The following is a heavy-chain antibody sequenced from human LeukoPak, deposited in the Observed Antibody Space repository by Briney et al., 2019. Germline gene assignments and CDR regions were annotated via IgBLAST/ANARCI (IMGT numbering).Heavy chain of an antibody. D-gene: IGHD3-22*01. V-gene: IGHV3-21*01. J-gene: IGHJ4*02. Sequence: GGSLRLSCTASGFTFSGYSMNWIRQAPGKGLEWVSSFGTRSTSIYHAGSVKGRSAISRDNAKNSLYLQMNSLRAEDTALYYCAREVSEGFDFWGQGTLVTVSS. CDR1: GFTFSGYS. CDR2: FGTRSTSI. CDR3: AREVSEGFDF.